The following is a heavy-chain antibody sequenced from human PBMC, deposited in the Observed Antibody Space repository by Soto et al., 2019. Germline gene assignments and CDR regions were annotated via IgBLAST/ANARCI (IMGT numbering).Heavy chain of an antibody. CDR1: GGSFSGYY. D-gene: IGHD3-10*01. CDR2: INHSGST. Sequence: SETLSLTCAVYGGSFSGYYWSWIRQPPGKGLEWIGEINHSGSTNYNPSLKSRVTISVDTSKNQFSLKLSSVTAADTAVYYCARSMVRGVNPDYWGQGTLVTVSS. J-gene: IGHJ4*02. V-gene: IGHV4-34*01. CDR3: ARSMVRGVNPDY.